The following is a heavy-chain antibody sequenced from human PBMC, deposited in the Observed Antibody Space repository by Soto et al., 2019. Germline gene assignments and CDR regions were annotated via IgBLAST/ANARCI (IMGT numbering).Heavy chain of an antibody. CDR1: GFSLSNARMG. CDR3: ARTDIAAHPLPFMDV. D-gene: IGHD6-13*01. J-gene: IGHJ6*02. V-gene: IGHV2-26*01. Sequence: GSGPTLVNPTETLTLTCTVSGFSLSNARMGVSWIRQPPGKALEWLAHIFSNDEKSYSTSLKSRLTISKDTSKSQVVLTMTNMDPVDTATYYCARTDIAAHPLPFMDVWGQGTTVTVSS. CDR2: IFSNDEK.